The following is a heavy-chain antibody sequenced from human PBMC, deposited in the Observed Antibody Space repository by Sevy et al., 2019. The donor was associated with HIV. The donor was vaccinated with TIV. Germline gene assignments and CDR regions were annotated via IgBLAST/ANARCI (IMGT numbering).Heavy chain of an antibody. CDR3: ARGRSSSWFYYYYGMDV. D-gene: IGHD6-13*01. CDR1: GGSFSGYY. V-gene: IGHV4-34*01. Sequence: SETLSLTCAVYGGSFSGYYWSWIRQPPGKGLEWIGEINHSGSTNYNPSLKSRVTISVDTSKNQFSLKLSSVTAADTAVYYCARGRSSSWFYYYYGMDVWGQGTMVTVSS. J-gene: IGHJ6*02. CDR2: INHSGST.